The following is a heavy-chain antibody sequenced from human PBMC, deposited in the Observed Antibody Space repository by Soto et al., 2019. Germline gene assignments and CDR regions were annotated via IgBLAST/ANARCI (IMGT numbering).Heavy chain of an antibody. CDR3: ASLAVVAAKDAFDI. D-gene: IGHD2-15*01. J-gene: IGHJ3*02. Sequence: SLRLSCSASGFTFSSYAMHWVRHAPGKGLEWVAVISYDGSNKYYADSVKGRFTISRDNSKNTLYLQMNSLRAEDTAVYYCASLAVVAAKDAFDIWGQGTMVTVSS. V-gene: IGHV3-30-3*01. CDR1: GFTFSSYA. CDR2: ISYDGSNK.